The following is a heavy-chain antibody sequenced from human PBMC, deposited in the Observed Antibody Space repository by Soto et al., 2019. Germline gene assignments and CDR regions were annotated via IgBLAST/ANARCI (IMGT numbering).Heavy chain of an antibody. J-gene: IGHJ4*02. Sequence: QVLHQESGPGLVKPSETLSLTCTVSGASFSSTSYYWGWIRQPPGKGLEWIGNIRYSWNTYYNPSLKSRVTVSLYTSKSQLSLKLTFLTAADTAVYYCVREYSDYDRYDFDYWGQGTLVTVSS. CDR2: IRYSWNT. V-gene: IGHV4-39*02. CDR3: VREYSDYDRYDFDY. D-gene: IGHD4-17*01. CDR1: GASFSSTSYY.